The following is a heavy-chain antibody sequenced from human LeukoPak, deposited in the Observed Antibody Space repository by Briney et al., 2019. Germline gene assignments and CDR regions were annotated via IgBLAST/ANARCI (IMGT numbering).Heavy chain of an antibody. Sequence: GGSLRLSCAASGFTFSSYWMHWVRQAPGKGLVWVSRINSDGSSTSYADSVKGRFTISRDNAKNTLYLQMNSLRAEDTAVYYCARDEALGAVTTNYYYYGMDVWGQGTTVTVSS. D-gene: IGHD4-17*01. CDR2: INSDGSST. CDR3: ARDEALGAVTTNYYYYGMDV. V-gene: IGHV3-74*01. CDR1: GFTFSSYW. J-gene: IGHJ6*02.